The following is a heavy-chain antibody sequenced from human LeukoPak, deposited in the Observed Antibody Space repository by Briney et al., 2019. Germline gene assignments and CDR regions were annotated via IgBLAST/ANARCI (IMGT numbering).Heavy chain of an antibody. CDR3: ARGPRGTMISFDP. CDR2: IFYSGST. CDR1: GGSISNYY. Sequence: SETLSLTCIVSGGSISNYYWSWIRQPPGKGLEWIGYIFYSGSTDYNPSLKSRVTISIDTSKNQFSLKLSSVTAADTAVYYCARGPRGTMISFDPWGQGTLVTVSS. V-gene: IGHV4-59*01. J-gene: IGHJ5*02. D-gene: IGHD3-22*01.